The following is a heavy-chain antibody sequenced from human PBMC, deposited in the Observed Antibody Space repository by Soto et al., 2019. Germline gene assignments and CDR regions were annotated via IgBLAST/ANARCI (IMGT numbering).Heavy chain of an antibody. CDR2: ISYDGSNK. Sequence: GGSLRLSCAASGFTFSSYAMHWVRQAPGKGLEWVAVISYDGSNKYYADSVKGRFTISRDNSKNTLYLQMNSLRAEDTAVYYCARVDTAMVPDLLHYGMDVWGQGTTVTVSS. D-gene: IGHD5-18*01. CDR1: GFTFSSYA. CDR3: ARVDTAMVPDLLHYGMDV. J-gene: IGHJ6*02. V-gene: IGHV3-30-3*01.